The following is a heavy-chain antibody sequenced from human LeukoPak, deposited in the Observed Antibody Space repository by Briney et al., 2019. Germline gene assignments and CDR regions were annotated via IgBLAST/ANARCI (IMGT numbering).Heavy chain of an antibody. V-gene: IGHV4-34*01. D-gene: IGHD5-12*01. CDR1: GGSFSGYY. CDR3: ARATYSGYENLDY. Sequence: SETLSLTCAVYGGSFSGYYWGWIRQPPGKGLDWIGSIYYSGSTYYNPSLKSRVTIPVDTSKNHFSLKLSSVTAADTAVYYCARATYSGYENLDYWGQGTLVTVSS. CDR2: IYYSGST. J-gene: IGHJ4*02.